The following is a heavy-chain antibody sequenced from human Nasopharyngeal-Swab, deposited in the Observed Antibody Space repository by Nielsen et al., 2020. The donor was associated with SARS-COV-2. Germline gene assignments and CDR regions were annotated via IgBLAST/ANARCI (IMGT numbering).Heavy chain of an antibody. CDR1: GGSFSGYY. CDR2: IDWDDDK. D-gene: IGHD6-13*01. V-gene: IGHV2-70*11. CDR3: ARGALSGAAGNDY. J-gene: IGHJ4*02. Sequence: TLSLTCAVYGGSFSGYYWSWIRQPPGKALEWLARIDWDDDKYYSTSLKTRLTISKDTSKNQVVLTMTNMDPVDTATYYCARGALSGAAGNDYWGQGTLVTVSS.